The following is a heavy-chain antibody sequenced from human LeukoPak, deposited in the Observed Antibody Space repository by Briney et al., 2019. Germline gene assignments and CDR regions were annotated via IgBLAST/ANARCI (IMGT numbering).Heavy chain of an antibody. V-gene: IGHV3-23*01. J-gene: IGHJ4*02. CDR1: GFSFSSYV. CDR2: ISGSGDST. D-gene: IGHD4-23*01. Sequence: GGSLRLSCAASGFSFSSYVMSWVRQAPGKGLEWVSGISGSGDSTYHADSVKGRLTISRDNSKNTLYLQMNSLRAGDAAVYFCARGRAVDQAFDFWGQGTLVTVPS. CDR3: ARGRAVDQAFDF.